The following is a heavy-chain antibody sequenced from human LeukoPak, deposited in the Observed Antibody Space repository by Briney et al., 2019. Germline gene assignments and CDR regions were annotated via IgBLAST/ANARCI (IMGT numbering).Heavy chain of an antibody. D-gene: IGHD1-14*01. CDR2: IYYGGRA. J-gene: IGHJ3*01. V-gene: IGHV4-39*07. CDR3: ARYAAYTTRAFHV. Sequence: SETLSLTCTVSGGSIISADHYWAWIRQPPGKGLEYIALIYYGGRAYYNSSLQSRVTISVDTSKNHFSLNLTSVTAADTAVYYCARYAAYTTRAFHVWGQGTMVTVSS. CDR1: GGSIISADHY.